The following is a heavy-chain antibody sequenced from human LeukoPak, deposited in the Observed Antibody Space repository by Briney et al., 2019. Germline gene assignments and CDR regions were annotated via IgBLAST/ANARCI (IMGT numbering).Heavy chain of an antibody. Sequence: ASETLSLTCTVSGXSISPYYWSWIRQPPGKGLEWLGHISFSGITHYNASLKSRVTMSVDTSRNHFSLIVSSVTAADTALYYCVRHAGGTTYDYWGQGTLVTVSS. D-gene: IGHD3-16*01. V-gene: IGHV4-59*08. CDR2: ISFSGIT. CDR1: GXSISPYY. J-gene: IGHJ4*02. CDR3: VRHAGGTTYDY.